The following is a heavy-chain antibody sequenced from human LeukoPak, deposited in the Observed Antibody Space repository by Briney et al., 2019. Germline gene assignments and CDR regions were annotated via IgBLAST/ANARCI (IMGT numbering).Heavy chain of an antibody. CDR2: IGTTSNSI. J-gene: IGHJ4*02. V-gene: IGHV3-21*01. CDR3: AREGITAMAEAWNAY. Sequence: PGGSLRLSCAASGFTFSSYSMNWVRQAPGKGLERVSSIGTTSNSIYHADSLKGRFTISRDNADSSLYLQMNSLRVEDTAVYFCAREGITAMAEAWNAYWGQGTLVTVSS. D-gene: IGHD5-18*01. CDR1: GFTFSSYS.